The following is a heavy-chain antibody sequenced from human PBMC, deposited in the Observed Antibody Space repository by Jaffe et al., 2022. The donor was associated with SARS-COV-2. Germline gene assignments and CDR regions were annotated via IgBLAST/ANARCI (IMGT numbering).Heavy chain of an antibody. Sequence: EVQLVESGGGLVQPGGSLRLSCAASGFTFSSYWMSWVRQAPGKGLEWVANIKQDGSEKYYVDSVKGRFTISRDNAKNSLYLQMNSLRAEDTAVYYCARAIVVVPAAIRSWYFDLWGRGTLVTVSS. V-gene: IGHV3-7*03. D-gene: IGHD2-2*02. CDR3: ARAIVVVPAAIRSWYFDL. J-gene: IGHJ2*01. CDR2: IKQDGSEK. CDR1: GFTFSSYW.